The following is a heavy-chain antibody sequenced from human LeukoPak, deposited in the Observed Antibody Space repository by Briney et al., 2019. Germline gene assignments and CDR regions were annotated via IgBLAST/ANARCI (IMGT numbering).Heavy chain of an antibody. V-gene: IGHV1-2*02. J-gene: IGHJ6*03. D-gene: IGHD2-2*03. CDR3: ARVDIVVVPAANNYYYYMDV. Sequence: ASVKVSCKASGYTFTGYYMHWVRQAPGQGLEWMGWINPNSGGTNYAQKFQGRVTMTRDTSISTAYMELSRLRSDDTAVYYCARVDIVVVPAANNYYYYMDVWGKGTAVTVSS. CDR2: INPNSGGT. CDR1: GYTFTGYY.